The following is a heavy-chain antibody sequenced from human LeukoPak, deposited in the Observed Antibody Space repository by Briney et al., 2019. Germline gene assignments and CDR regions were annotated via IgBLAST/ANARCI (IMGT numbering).Heavy chain of an antibody. CDR3: AREVCSSTSCLSGWFDP. Sequence: GGSLRLSCAASGFTFSSYAMHWVRQAPGKGLEWVAVISYDGSNKYYADSVKGRFTISRDNSKNTLYLQMNSLRAEDTAVYYCAREVCSSTSCLSGWFDPWGQGTLVTVSS. V-gene: IGHV3-30-3*01. J-gene: IGHJ5*02. CDR1: GFTFSSYA. D-gene: IGHD2-2*01. CDR2: ISYDGSNK.